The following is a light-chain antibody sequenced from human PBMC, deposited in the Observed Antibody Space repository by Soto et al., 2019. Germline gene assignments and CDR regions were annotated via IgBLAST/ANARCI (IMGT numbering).Light chain of an antibody. Sequence: EFVLTQSPGTLSLSPGETATLSCRASESIINDYSAWYQQRPGQPPRLLIYATSKRAPGIPDRFSGSGSGTDFTLTISRLEPEDFEVYYCQQYGRSPLFGQVTRLEIK. CDR3: QQYGRSPL. CDR2: ATS. J-gene: IGKJ5*01. CDR1: ESIINDY. V-gene: IGKV3-20*01.